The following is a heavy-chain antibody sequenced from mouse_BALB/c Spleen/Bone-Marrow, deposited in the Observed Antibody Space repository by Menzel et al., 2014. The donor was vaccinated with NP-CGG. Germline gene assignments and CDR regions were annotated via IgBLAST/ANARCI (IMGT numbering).Heavy chain of an antibody. D-gene: IGHD2-3*01. Sequence: QVQLQQSGAELMKPGASVKISCKATGYTFSSYWIEWVKQRPGPGLEWIGEILPGSGNTNYNEKFKGKATFTADTSSNTAYMQLSSLTSEDSAVYYCARENDYWYFDVWGAGTTVTVSS. CDR1: GYTFSSYW. CDR2: ILPGSGNT. V-gene: IGHV1-9*01. J-gene: IGHJ1*01. CDR3: ARENDYWYFDV.